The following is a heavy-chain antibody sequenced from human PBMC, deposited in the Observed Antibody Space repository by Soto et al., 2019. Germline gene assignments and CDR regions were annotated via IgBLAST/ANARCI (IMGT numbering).Heavy chain of an antibody. CDR1: GGTFSSYA. Sequence: GASVKVSCKASGGTFSSYAISWVRQAPGQGLEWMGGIIPIFGTANYAQKFQGRVTITADESTSTAYMELSSLRSEDTAVYYCARDYLDIVAMSWFDPWGQGTLVTVSS. CDR2: IIPIFGTA. V-gene: IGHV1-69*13. CDR3: ARDYLDIVAMSWFDP. J-gene: IGHJ5*02. D-gene: IGHD5-12*01.